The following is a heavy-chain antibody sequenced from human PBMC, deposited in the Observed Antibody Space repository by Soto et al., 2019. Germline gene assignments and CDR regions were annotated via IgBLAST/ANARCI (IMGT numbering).Heavy chain of an antibody. J-gene: IGHJ6*03. D-gene: IGHD2-15*01. V-gene: IGHV1-3*01. CDR3: ARDETSIVVAGHYYYYYYLDV. CDR2: INAGNGNT. Sequence: QVQLVQSGAEVKKPGASVKVSCKASGYTFTSYAMHWVRQAPGQRLEWMGWINAGNGNTKYSQKFQGRVTITGDTSASTAYMELSSRRSEDTAVYYCARDETSIVVAGHYYYYYYLDVWGKGTTVTVSS. CDR1: GYTFTSYA.